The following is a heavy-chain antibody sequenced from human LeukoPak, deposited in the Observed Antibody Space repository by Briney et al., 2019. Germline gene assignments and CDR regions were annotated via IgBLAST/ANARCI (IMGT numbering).Heavy chain of an antibody. CDR2: IGGDGIA. V-gene: IGHV3-48*04. Sequence: GGSLRLSCAASGFTFNNYVMNWVRQAPGKGLEWISYIGGDGIAFYADSVKGRFTASKDDARKSMYLQMNSLRVEDTAVYYCAKDRANWAIDDWGQGTQVTVSS. CDR3: AKDRANWAIDD. J-gene: IGHJ4*02. CDR1: GFTFNNYV. D-gene: IGHD3-16*01.